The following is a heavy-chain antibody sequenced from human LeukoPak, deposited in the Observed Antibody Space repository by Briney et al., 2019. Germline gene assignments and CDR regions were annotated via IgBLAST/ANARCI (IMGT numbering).Heavy chain of an antibody. CDR2: ISAYNGNT. J-gene: IGHJ4*02. CDR1: GYTFTSYG. D-gene: IGHD5-12*01. Sequence: ASVKVSCKASGYTFTSYGISWVRQAPGQGLEWMGWISAYNGNTNYAQKFQGRVTITADKSTSTAYMELSSLRSEDTAVYYCARESRATTPWIFDYWGQGTLVTVSS. V-gene: IGHV1-18*04. CDR3: ARESRATTPWIFDY.